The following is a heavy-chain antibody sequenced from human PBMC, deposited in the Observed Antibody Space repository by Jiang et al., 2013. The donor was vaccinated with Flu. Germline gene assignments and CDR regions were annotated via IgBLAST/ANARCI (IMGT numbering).Heavy chain of an antibody. J-gene: IGHJ6*04. CDR3: AREGGSVPPHLAMDV. Sequence: LLKPSETLSLTCAVYGGSFSGYYWTWIRQPPGVGLEWIGEINQSGGTNYNPSLKSRVTISIDTSRNQFSLRLSSVTAADTAVYYCAREGGSVPPHLAMDVWGKGTTVIVSS. CDR2: INQSGGT. CDR1: GGSFSGYY. V-gene: IGHV4-34*01. D-gene: IGHD3-16*01.